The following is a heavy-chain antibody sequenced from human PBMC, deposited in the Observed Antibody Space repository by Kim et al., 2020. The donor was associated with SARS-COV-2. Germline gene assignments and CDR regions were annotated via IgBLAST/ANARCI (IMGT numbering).Heavy chain of an antibody. CDR3: ARVGYYDFWSGYGTPGAFDI. CDR2: INPSGGST. V-gene: IGHV1-46*01. J-gene: IGHJ3*02. D-gene: IGHD3-3*01. CDR1: GYTFTSYY. Sequence: ASVKVSCKASGYTFTSYYMHWVRQAPGQGLEWMGIINPSGGSTSYAQKFQGRVTMTRDTSTSTVYMELSSLRSEDTAVYYCARVGYYDFWSGYGTPGAFDIWGQGTMVTVSS.